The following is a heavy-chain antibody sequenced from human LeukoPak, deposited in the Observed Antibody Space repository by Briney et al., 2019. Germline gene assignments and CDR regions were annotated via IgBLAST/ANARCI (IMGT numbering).Heavy chain of an antibody. Sequence: GGSLRLSCVASGFTFSSYGMHWVRQAPGKGLEWVAVISYDGSNKYYADSVKGRFTISRDNSKNTLYLQMNSLRAEDTAVYYCAQELEEDGMGESFDYWGQGTLVTVSS. CDR2: ISYDGSNK. D-gene: IGHD1-26*01. CDR1: GFTFSSYG. CDR3: AQELEEDGMGESFDY. V-gene: IGHV3-30*18. J-gene: IGHJ4*02.